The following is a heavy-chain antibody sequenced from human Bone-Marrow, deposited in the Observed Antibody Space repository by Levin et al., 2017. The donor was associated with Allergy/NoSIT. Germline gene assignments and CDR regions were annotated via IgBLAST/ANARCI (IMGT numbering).Heavy chain of an antibody. V-gene: IGHV3-7*01. CDR3: AREFTVQGVIIGFDY. J-gene: IGHJ4*02. CDR1: GFTFSSYW. D-gene: IGHD3-10*02. Sequence: PGGSLRLSCAASGFTFSSYWMTWVRQAPGKGLEWVANIKQDGSEKYYVDSVKGRFTISRDNAKNSLYLQMNSLRAEDTAVYYCAREFTVQGVIIGFDYWGQGTLVTVSS. CDR2: IKQDGSEK.